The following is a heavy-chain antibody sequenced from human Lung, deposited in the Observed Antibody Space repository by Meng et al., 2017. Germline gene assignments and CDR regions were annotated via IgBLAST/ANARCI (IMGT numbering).Heavy chain of an antibody. Sequence: QVQLRQWGAGLLKPSETRSPTRVVSVGSFSDYFWSWIRQPPGKGLEWIGEINHSGSTNYNPSLESRATISVDTSQNNLSLKLSSVTAADSAVYYCARGPTTMAHDFDYWGRGTLVTVSS. V-gene: IGHV4-34*01. CDR2: INHSGST. J-gene: IGHJ4*01. CDR3: ARGPTTMAHDFDY. CDR1: VGSFSDYF. D-gene: IGHD4-11*01.